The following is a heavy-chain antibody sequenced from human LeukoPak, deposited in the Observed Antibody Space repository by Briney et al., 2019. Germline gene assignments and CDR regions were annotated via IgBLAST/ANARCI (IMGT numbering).Heavy chain of an antibody. Sequence: PGGSLRLSCAASGFTFSSYAMYWVRQAPGKGLEYVSGINTNGGATFYAKSVKGRFTISRDDSKNTLYLHMGSLRGEDMAVYYCARAQTGPTSYFFDDWGQGTLVTVSS. D-gene: IGHD1-7*01. J-gene: IGHJ4*02. V-gene: IGHV3-64*01. CDR1: GFTFSSYA. CDR3: ARAQTGPTSYFFDD. CDR2: INTNGGAT.